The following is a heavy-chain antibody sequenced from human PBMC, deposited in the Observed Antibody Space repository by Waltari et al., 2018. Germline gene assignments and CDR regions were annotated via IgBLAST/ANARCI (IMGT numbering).Heavy chain of an antibody. J-gene: IGHJ4*02. CDR3: LARATVTPKFDY. CDR1: GGSINSHFW. CDR2: FFKTGRP. Sequence: QVQLQESGPGLVKPSGTLSLTCAVSGGSINSHFWWLWFRQPPGKGLEWIGEFFKTGRPNYHPSLKSRVTISLDKSRNQFSLRLTSVTAADTAIYYCLARATVTPKFDYWGQGTLVTVSS. V-gene: IGHV4-4*02. D-gene: IGHD4-17*01.